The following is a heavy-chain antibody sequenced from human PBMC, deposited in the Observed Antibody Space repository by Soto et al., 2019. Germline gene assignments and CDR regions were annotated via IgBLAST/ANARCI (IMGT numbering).Heavy chain of an antibody. J-gene: IGHJ4*02. CDR1: GGSISSGGYS. Sequence: QLQLQESGSGLVKPSQTLSLTCAVSGGSISSGGYSWSWIRQPPGKGLEWIGYIYHSWSTYYHTSYTSRVTIAIDRSKNQFSLKLRSVPAADKAVYYSAAGGVLPRYYWGQGTLVTV. D-gene: IGHD2-15*01. V-gene: IGHV4-30-2*01. CDR2: IYHSWST. CDR3: AAGGVLPRYY.